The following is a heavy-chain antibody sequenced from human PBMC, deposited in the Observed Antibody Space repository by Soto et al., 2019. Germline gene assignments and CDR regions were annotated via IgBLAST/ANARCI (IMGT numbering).Heavy chain of an antibody. D-gene: IGHD6-6*01. Sequence: VASVKVSCKASGGTFSSYAISWVRQAPGQGLEWMGGIIPIFGTANYAQKFQGRVTITADESTSTAYMELSSLRSEDTAVYYCAREAARPDTSVIDYWGQGTLVTISS. CDR1: GGTFSSYA. CDR3: AREAARPDTSVIDY. J-gene: IGHJ4*02. V-gene: IGHV1-69*13. CDR2: IIPIFGTA.